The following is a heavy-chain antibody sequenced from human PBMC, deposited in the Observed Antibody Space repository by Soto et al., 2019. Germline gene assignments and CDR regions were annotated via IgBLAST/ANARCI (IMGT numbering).Heavy chain of an antibody. Sequence: EVQLVESGGGLVQPGGSLRLSCAASGFTFSSYWMHWVRQAPGKGLVWVSRINSDGSSTSYADSVKGRFTISRDNAKNTLYLQMNSLRAEDTAVYYCARALYCSGSSCYRHFQHWGQGTLVTVSS. CDR1: GFTFSSYW. CDR3: ARALYCSGSSCYRHFQH. J-gene: IGHJ1*01. CDR2: INSDGSST. D-gene: IGHD2-15*01. V-gene: IGHV3-74*01.